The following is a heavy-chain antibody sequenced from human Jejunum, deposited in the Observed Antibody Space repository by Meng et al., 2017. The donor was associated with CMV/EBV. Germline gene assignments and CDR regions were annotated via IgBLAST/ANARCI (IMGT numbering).Heavy chain of an antibody. CDR1: GFTFSNYA. D-gene: IGHD3-10*01. V-gene: IGHV3-23*01. Sequence: LRLSCTAAGFTFSNYAMSWVRQAPGKGMEWVSGISGGSGDGGPTYYADSVKGRFTISRDNSKNTVYLQMNSLRAEDTALHYCANGQVGWGQGTLVTVSS. CDR2: ISGGSGDGGPT. CDR3: ANGQVG. J-gene: IGHJ4*02.